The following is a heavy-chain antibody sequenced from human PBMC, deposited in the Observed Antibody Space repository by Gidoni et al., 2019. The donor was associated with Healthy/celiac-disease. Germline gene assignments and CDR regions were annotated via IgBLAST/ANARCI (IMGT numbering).Heavy chain of an antibody. Sequence: EVQLVESGGGLVKPGGSLRLSCAASGFTFSNAWMSWVRQDPGKGLEWVGRIKSKTDGGTTDYAAPVKGRFTISRDDSKNTLYLQMNSLKTEDTAVYYCTTDVEMATIISWGQGTMVTVSS. J-gene: IGHJ3*01. V-gene: IGHV3-15*01. CDR2: IKSKTDGGTT. CDR3: TTDVEMATIIS. D-gene: IGHD5-12*01. CDR1: GFTFSNAW.